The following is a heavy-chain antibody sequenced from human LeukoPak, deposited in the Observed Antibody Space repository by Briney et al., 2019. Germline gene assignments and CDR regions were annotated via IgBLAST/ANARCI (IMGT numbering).Heavy chain of an antibody. CDR1: GGSISSTTYY. CDR3: AREKYSPGAVDY. V-gene: IGHV4-39*01. D-gene: IGHD6-6*01. Sequence: SETLSLTCIVSGGSISSTTYYWGWIRQPPGKGLEWIGSIYYSGNTYYNPSLKSRVTISVDTSKNQFSLKLSSVTAADTAVYYCAREKYSPGAVDYWGQGSLVTVSS. CDR2: IYYSGNT. J-gene: IGHJ4*02.